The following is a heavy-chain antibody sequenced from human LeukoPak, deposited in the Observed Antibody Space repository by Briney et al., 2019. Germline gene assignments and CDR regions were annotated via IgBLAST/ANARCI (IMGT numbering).Heavy chain of an antibody. CDR3: ARHGSGYYSMDV. D-gene: IGHD3-10*01. CDR1: GVSISSTW. J-gene: IGHJ6*02. Sequence: PSGTLSLTYAVSGVSISSTWWSWFHQPPGKGLEWIGEIYHSGSTNYNPSLKSRVTISIDKSNSQFSLNLNSVTAADTAVYYCARHGSGYYSMDVWGQGTTVIVSS. V-gene: IGHV4-4*02. CDR2: IYHSGST.